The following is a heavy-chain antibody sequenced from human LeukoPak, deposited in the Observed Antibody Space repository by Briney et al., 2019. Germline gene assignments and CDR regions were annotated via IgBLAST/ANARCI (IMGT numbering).Heavy chain of an antibody. CDR3: ARSQGTQLWYSY. V-gene: IGHV5-51*01. CDR2: IYPGDSDT. J-gene: IGHJ4*02. Sequence: LGESLKISCKGSGYSFTSDWIGWVRQMPGKGLEWMGIIYPGDSDTRYSPSCQGQVTISADKSISTAYLQWSSLKASDSAMYYCARSQGTQLWYSYWGQGTLVTVSS. D-gene: IGHD5-18*01. CDR1: GYSFTSDW.